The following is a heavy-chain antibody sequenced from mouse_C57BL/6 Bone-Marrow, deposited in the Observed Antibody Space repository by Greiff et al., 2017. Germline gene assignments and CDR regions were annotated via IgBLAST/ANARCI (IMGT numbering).Heavy chain of an antibody. D-gene: IGHD2-1*01. CDR3: ARSYGKY. Sequence: EVKLQESGPELVKPGASVKISCKASGYSFTGYYMNWVKQSPEKSLEWIGEINPSTGGTTYNQKFKAKATLTVDKSSSTAYMQLKSLTSEDSAVYYCARSYGKYWGQGTTLTVSS. CDR1: GYSFTGYY. CDR2: INPSTGGT. J-gene: IGHJ2*01. V-gene: IGHV1-42*01.